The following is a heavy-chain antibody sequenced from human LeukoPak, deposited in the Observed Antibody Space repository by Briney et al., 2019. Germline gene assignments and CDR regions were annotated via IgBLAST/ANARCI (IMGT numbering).Heavy chain of an antibody. V-gene: IGHV3-9*01. J-gene: IGHJ4*02. CDR2: ISWNSGSI. D-gene: IGHD1-26*01. CDR3: AKGMGRIVGATTTGGFDY. Sequence: GGSLRLSCAASGFTLDDYAMHWVRQAPGKGLEWVSGISWNSGSIGYADSVKGRFTISRDNAKNSLYLQMNSLRAEDTALYYCAKGMGRIVGATTTGGFDYWGQGTLVTVSS. CDR1: GFTLDDYA.